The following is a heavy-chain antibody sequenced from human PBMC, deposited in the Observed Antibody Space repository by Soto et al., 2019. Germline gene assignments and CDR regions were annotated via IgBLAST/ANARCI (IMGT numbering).Heavy chain of an antibody. J-gene: IGHJ4*02. CDR1: GGSISSYY. D-gene: IGHD6-13*01. V-gene: IGHV4-59*01. Sequence: SETLSLTCTVSGGSISSYYWSWIRQPPGKALEWIGYIYYSGSTNYNPSLKSRVIISKYTSKNQFSLKLKSVTAADTAVSYCAKEAIAAASTQYWGQGALVTVSS. CDR3: AKEAIAAASTQY. CDR2: IYYSGST.